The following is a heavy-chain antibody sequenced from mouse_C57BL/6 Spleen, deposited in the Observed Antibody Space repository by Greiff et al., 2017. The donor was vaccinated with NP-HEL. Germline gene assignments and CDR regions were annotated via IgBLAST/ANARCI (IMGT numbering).Heavy chain of an antibody. D-gene: IGHD1-1*01. V-gene: IGHV1-52*01. CDR1: GYTFTSYW. Sequence: QVQLQQPGAELVRPGSSVKLSCKASGYTFTSYWMHWVKQRPIQGLEWIGNIDPSDSETHYNQKFKDKATLTVDKSSSTAYMQLSSLTSEDSAVYYCAREGIYYGSSWGFAYWGQGTLVTVSA. J-gene: IGHJ3*01. CDR3: AREGIYYGSSWGFAY. CDR2: IDPSDSET.